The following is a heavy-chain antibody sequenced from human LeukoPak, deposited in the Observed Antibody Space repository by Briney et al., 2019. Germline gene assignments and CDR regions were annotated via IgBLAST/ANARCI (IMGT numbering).Heavy chain of an antibody. CDR3: AREVGRGDCGGYSCYTHWEY. CDR2: IYRGDST. D-gene: IGHD2-15*01. V-gene: IGHV3-66*01. J-gene: IGHJ4*02. CDR1: GGSISSSTYG. Sequence: ESLSLACTVSGGSISSSTYGWGRIRQTPGKGLERVTVIYRGDSTYHADSVKERFSISRDNTKNTLYLQMNSLRGEDTTVDYWAREVGRGDCGGYSCYTHWEYWGQGTLVTVSS.